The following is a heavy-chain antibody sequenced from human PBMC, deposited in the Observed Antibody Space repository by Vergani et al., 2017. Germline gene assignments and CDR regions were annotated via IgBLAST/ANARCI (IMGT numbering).Heavy chain of an antibody. Sequence: QLQLQESDPGLVKPSETLSLTCTVSGGSIRSTFYYWCWIRQPPGKGLEWIGTIYYSGGTYYNPSLKSRVTISVDTSKNQFSLKLNSVTAADTAVYYCARHKEQLVPGNYYYYYYMDVWGKGTTVTVSS. CDR1: GGSIRSTFYY. J-gene: IGHJ6*03. CDR2: IYYSGGT. D-gene: IGHD6-13*01. V-gene: IGHV4-39*01. CDR3: ARHKEQLVPGNYYYYYYMDV.